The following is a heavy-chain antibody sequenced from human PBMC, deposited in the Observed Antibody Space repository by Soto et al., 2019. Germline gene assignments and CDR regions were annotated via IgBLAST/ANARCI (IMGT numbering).Heavy chain of an antibody. V-gene: IGHV3-30*18. CDR1: GFTFSSYA. D-gene: IGHD1-26*01. J-gene: IGHJ1*01. CDR3: AKEGGNYYGEPNNFQH. CDR2: ISYDGSYK. Sequence: QVQLVESGGGVVQPGRSLRLSCAASGFTFSSYAMHWVRQAPGKGLEWVAFISYDGSYKHYADSVKGRFTLSRDNSKKTLYLQMSSLRAADTAVYYCAKEGGNYYGEPNNFQHWGQGTLVTVSS.